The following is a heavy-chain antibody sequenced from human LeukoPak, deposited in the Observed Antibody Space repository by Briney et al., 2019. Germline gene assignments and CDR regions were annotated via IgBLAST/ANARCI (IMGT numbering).Heavy chain of an antibody. J-gene: IGHJ4*02. CDR1: GFTFDDYA. Sequence: GGSLRLSCAASGFTFDDYAMHWVRQAPGGGLEWVSLISGDGGNTFYGDSVKGRFTISRDNSKNSLYHQMKSLSTEDTALYYCAKVRSGVYFDYWGQGTLVTVSS. CDR3: AKVRSGVYFDY. D-gene: IGHD3-10*01. CDR2: ISGDGGNT. V-gene: IGHV3-43*02.